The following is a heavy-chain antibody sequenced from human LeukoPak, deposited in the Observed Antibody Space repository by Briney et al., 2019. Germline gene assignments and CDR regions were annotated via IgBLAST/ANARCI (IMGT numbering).Heavy chain of an antibody. CDR3: ATTNDGGGYQWGDFFDF. CDR1: GYTLTELS. D-gene: IGHD3-22*01. CDR2: IIPNLGTT. V-gene: IGHV1-69*08. J-gene: IGHJ4*02. Sequence: ASVKVSCKVSGYTLTELSMHWVRQAPGQGLEWMGRIIPNLGTTNRAQNFQDRVTLTADKSTNTAYMELTSLTSDDTAVYYCATTNDGGGYQWGDFFDFWGRGTLVTVSS.